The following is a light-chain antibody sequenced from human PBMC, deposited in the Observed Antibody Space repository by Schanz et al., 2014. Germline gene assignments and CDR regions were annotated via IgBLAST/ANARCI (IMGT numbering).Light chain of an antibody. CDR2: EGS. Sequence: QSALTQPASVSGSPGQSITISCTGTSSDVGSYNLVSWYQQHPGKAPKLMIYEGSKRPSGVPDRFSGSKSANTASLTISGLQAEDEADYYCCSYAGSSTSWVFGGGTKLTVL. V-gene: IGLV2-23*01. CDR3: CSYAGSSTSWV. CDR1: SSDVGSYNL. J-gene: IGLJ3*02.